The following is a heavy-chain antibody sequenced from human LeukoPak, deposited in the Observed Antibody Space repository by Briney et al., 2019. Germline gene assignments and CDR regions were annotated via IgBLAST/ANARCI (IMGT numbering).Heavy chain of an antibody. CDR2: VYYRGST. V-gene: IGHV4-39*01. CDR3: AGPNYYDSSGYSD. Sequence: PSETLSLTCTVSGGSISSSSYYWGWIRQPPGKGLEWIGSVYYRGSTYYNPSLKSRVTISVDTSKNQFSLKLSSVTAADTAVYYCAGPNYYDSSGYSDWGQGTLVTVSS. J-gene: IGHJ4*02. D-gene: IGHD3-22*01. CDR1: GGSISSSSYY.